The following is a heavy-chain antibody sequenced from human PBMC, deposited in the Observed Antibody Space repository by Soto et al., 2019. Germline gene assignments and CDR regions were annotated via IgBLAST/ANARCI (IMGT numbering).Heavy chain of an antibody. CDR2: ISGYNGNT. CDR1: GNNFVSYG. D-gene: IGHD1-1*01. CDR3: ARGTGTTSEGYLFDF. J-gene: IGHJ4*02. Sequence: EASVKVSCKASGNNFVSYGFNWVRQAPGQGLEWMGWISGYNGNTNYAQKFQGRVTMTTDTSTNTAYMELRSLRSDDTGMFYCARGTGTTSEGYLFDFWGQGTMVTVSS. V-gene: IGHV1-18*01.